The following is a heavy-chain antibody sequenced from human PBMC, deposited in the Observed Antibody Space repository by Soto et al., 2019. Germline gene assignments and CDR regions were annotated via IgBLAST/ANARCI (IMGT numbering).Heavy chain of an antibody. J-gene: IGHJ4*02. V-gene: IGHV4-59*08. Sequence: SETLSLTCTVSGGSISSYYWSWIRQPPGKGLEYIGYIYYSGITNYNPSLKSRVTISVDTSKNQFSLKLSSVTAADTAGYYCAKDGNGGLRFDFGYWGQGTLVTVSS. D-gene: IGHD5-12*01. CDR1: GGSISSYY. CDR2: IYYSGIT. CDR3: AKDGNGGLRFDFGY.